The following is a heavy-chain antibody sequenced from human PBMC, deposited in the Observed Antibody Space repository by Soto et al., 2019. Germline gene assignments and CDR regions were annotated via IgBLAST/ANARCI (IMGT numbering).Heavy chain of an antibody. Sequence: GGSLRLSCAASGFTFSSYSMNWVRQAPGKGLEWVSYISSSSSTIYYADSVKGRFTISRDNAKNSLYLQMNSLRDEDTAVYYCAREVGGDNFWSGPHGMDVWGQGTTVTSP. J-gene: IGHJ6*02. D-gene: IGHD3-3*01. CDR2: ISSSSSTI. CDR3: AREVGGDNFWSGPHGMDV. CDR1: GFTFSSYS. V-gene: IGHV3-48*02.